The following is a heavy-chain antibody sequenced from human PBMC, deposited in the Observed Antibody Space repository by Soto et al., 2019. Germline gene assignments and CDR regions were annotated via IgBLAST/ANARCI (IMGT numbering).Heavy chain of an antibody. CDR3: ARGHKYCSGGSCSYLEH. V-gene: IGHV4-59*11. CDR1: GVSISSHY. Sequence: SETLSLTCTVSGVSISSHYWSCIRQSPGKGLEGIGHSYYTGSTTYNPPLKSRVAISIDTSKNQFALNLSSVTTADTAMYFCARGHKYCSGGSCSYLEHWGQGSMVTVSS. J-gene: IGHJ4*02. CDR2: SYYTGST. D-gene: IGHD2-15*01.